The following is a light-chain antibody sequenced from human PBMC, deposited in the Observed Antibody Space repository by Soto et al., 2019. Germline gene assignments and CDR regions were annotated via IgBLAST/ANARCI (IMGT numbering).Light chain of an antibody. J-gene: IGKJ4*01. V-gene: IGKV4-1*01. CDR3: QQYYTSPLT. CDR2: WAS. Sequence: DIVMTQSPDSLAVSLGERATINCKSSQIVLYSSNNKNYLAWYQQKPGQPPKLLIYWASTRQSGVPDRFSGSGSRTDFSLTISSLQAEDVAVFYCQQYYTSPLTFGGGTKVEIK. CDR1: QIVLYSSNNKNY.